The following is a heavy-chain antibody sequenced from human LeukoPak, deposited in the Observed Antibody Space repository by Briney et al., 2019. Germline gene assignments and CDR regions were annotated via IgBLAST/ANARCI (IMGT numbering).Heavy chain of an antibody. CDR3: ARHLPGGYFDY. V-gene: IGHV4-59*01. CDR1: GGSISSYY. D-gene: IGHD3-10*01. CDR2: IYYSGST. J-gene: IGHJ4*02. Sequence: SETLSLTCTVSGGSISSYYWSWIRQPPGKGLEWIGYIYYSGSTNYNPSLKSRVTISVDTSKNQFSLKLSSVTAADTAVYYCARHLPGGYFDYWGQGTLVTVSS.